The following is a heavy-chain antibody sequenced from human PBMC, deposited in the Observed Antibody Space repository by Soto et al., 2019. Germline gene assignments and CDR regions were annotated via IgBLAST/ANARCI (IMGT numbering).Heavy chain of an antibody. V-gene: IGHV3-48*03. J-gene: IGHJ4*02. CDR1: GFTFSSYE. Sequence: GGSLRLSCAASGFTFSSYEMNWVRQAPGKGLEWVSYISSSGSTIYYADSVKGRFTISRDNAKNSLYLQMNSLRAEDTAVYYCARDSSSLGFGYWGQGTLVTVSS. CDR3: ARDSSSLGFGY. CDR2: ISSSGSTI. D-gene: IGHD1-26*01.